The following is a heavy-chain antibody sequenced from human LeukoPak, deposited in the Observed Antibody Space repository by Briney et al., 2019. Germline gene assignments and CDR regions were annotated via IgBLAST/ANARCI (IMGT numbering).Heavy chain of an antibody. V-gene: IGHV3-74*01. CDR2: SNEDGSTT. J-gene: IGHJ6*02. Sequence: GGSLRLSCAASGFTFSSNWMHWVRQAPGKGQVWVSRSNEDGSTTNYADSVKGRFTISRDNAKNSLYLQMNSLRAEDTAVYYCARVDDFWSGYYRYYGMDVWGQGTTVTVSS. D-gene: IGHD3-3*01. CDR3: ARVDDFWSGYYRYYGMDV. CDR1: GFTFSSNW.